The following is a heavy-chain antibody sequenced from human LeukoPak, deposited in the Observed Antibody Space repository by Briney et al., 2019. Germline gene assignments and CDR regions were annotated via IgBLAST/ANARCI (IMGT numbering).Heavy chain of an antibody. CDR2: ISSNGGST. CDR1: GFTFSSYA. J-gene: IGHJ3*02. CDR3: ARDKDGYYDSSGYVPGGAFDI. Sequence: PGGSLRLSCAASGFTFSSYAMHWVRQAPGKGLEYVSAISSNGGSTYYANSVKGGFTISRDNPKNTLYLQMGSLRAEDMAVYYCARDKDGYYDSSGYVPGGAFDIWGQGTMVTVSS. D-gene: IGHD3-22*01. V-gene: IGHV3-64*01.